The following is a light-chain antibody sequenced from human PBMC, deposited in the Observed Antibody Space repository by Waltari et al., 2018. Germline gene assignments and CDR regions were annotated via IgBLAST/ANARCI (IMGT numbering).Light chain of an antibody. V-gene: IGKV3-11*01. CDR3: QQRSNWQLT. Sequence: EIVLTQSPATLSLSPGERATLSCRASQSVRSSLAWYQQKPGQAPRLLIYDASNRATGIAARFSGSGSGTDFTLTISSLEPEDFAVYYCQQRSNWQLTFGGGTKVEIK. CDR2: DAS. J-gene: IGKJ4*01. CDR1: QSVRSS.